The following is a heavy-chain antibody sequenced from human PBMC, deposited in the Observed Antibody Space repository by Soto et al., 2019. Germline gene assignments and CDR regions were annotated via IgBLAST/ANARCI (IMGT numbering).Heavy chain of an antibody. CDR3: ARCYGSGSSYYYYYGMDV. V-gene: IGHV4-4*02. D-gene: IGHD3-10*01. CDR1: GGSISSSNW. Sequence: SETLSLTCAVSGGSISSSNWWSWVRQPPGKGLEWIGEIYHSGSTNYNPSLKSRVTISVDKSKDQFSLKLSSVTAADTAVYYCARCYGSGSSYYYYYGMDVWGQGTTVTVSS. CDR2: IYHSGST. J-gene: IGHJ6*02.